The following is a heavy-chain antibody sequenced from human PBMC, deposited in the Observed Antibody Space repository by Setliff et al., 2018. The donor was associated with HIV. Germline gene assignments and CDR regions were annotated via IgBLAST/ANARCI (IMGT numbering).Heavy chain of an antibody. CDR3: ARAGVYGYYDFDP. J-gene: IGHJ5*02. CDR2: IYYSGST. D-gene: IGHD4-17*01. V-gene: IGHV4-31*03. Sequence: ASETLSLTCTVSGGSISSGGYYWSWIRQLPGKGLEWIGYIYYSGSTYYNPSLKSRVTISVDTSKNQFSLKLNSVTAADTAVYYCARAGVYGYYDFDPWGQGALVTVSS. CDR1: GGSISSGGYY.